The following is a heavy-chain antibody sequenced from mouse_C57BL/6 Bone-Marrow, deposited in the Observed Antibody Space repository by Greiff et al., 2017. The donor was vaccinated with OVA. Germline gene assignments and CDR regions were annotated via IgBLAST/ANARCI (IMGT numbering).Heavy chain of an antibody. J-gene: IGHJ2*01. CDR3: ARPVVATFDY. D-gene: IGHD1-1*01. CDR1: GFTFSSYG. V-gene: IGHV5-6*01. CDR2: ISSGGSYT. Sequence: EVHLVESGGDLVKPGGSLKLSCAASGFTFSSYGMSWVRQTPDKRLEWVATISSGGSYTYYPDSVKGRFTISRDNAKNTLYLQMSSLKSEDTAMYYCARPVVATFDYWGQGTTLTVSS.